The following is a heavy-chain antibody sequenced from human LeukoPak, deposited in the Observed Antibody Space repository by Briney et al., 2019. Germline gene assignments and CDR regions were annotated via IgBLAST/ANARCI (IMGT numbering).Heavy chain of an antibody. CDR3: AKASQWLVLPTLF. D-gene: IGHD6-19*01. J-gene: IGHJ4*02. Sequence: PGGSLRLSCAASGFTFNTYSMNWVRQAPGKGLEWVSYISDSSGTIYYADSVKGRFTISRDNAKNSLYLQMNSLRAEDTAVYYCAKASQWLVLPTLFWGQGTLVTVSS. CDR2: ISDSSGTI. CDR1: GFTFNTYS. V-gene: IGHV3-48*01.